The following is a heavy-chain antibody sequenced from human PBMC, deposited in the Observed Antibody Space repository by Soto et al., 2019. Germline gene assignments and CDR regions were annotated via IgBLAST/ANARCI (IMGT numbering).Heavy chain of an antibody. J-gene: IGHJ4*02. CDR1: GYTFIAYD. CDR2: MSPSTGNT. V-gene: IGHV1-8*01. CDR3: VALAR. Sequence: QVQLVQSGAEVKTPGASVKVSCRTSGYTFIAYDINWVRQATGQGLEWMGFMSPSTGNTGYAQKFQGRVAITRDTSTSTAYMELSGLRSEDTAVYYCVALARWGQGTLVTVSS.